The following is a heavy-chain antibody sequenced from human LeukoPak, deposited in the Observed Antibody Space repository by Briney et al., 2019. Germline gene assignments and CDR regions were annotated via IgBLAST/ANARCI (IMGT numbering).Heavy chain of an antibody. J-gene: IGHJ4*02. CDR2: IYFNGNT. CDR3: ARRRFDY. V-gene: IGHV4-39*07. Sequence: PSETLSLTCTVSGGSISNDRSYWGWIRQPPGKGLEWIGSIYFNGNTDHNPSLKSRVTISADTSKNQFSLKLSSVTAADTAVYYCARRRFDYWGQGTLVTVSS. CDR1: GGSISNDRSY.